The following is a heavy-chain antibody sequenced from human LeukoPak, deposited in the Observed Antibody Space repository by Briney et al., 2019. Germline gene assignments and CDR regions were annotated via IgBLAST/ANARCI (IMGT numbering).Heavy chain of an antibody. D-gene: IGHD2-15*01. CDR1: GGSISSSSYS. CDR3: AREEVVAASGY. V-gene: IGHV4-39*02. J-gene: IGHJ4*02. Sequence: SEALALTCTVPGGSISSSSYSWGWSRQPPGRRLEWIGSIYYSGSTYYNPSLKSRLTISVDTSKNQFSLKLSSVTAADTAMYYCAREEVVAASGYWGQGTLVTVSS. CDR2: IYYSGST.